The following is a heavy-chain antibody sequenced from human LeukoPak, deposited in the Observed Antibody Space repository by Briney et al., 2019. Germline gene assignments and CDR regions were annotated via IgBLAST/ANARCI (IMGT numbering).Heavy chain of an antibody. CDR2: ISGSGGST. Sequence: GGSLRLSCAASGFTFSSYAMSWVRQAPGKGLEWVSAISGSGGSTYYADSVKGRLTISRDNSKNTLYLQMNSLRAEDTAVYYCAKDASRITMTLGAFDIWGQGTMVTVSS. V-gene: IGHV3-23*01. CDR1: GFTFSSYA. D-gene: IGHD3-22*01. CDR3: AKDASRITMTLGAFDI. J-gene: IGHJ3*02.